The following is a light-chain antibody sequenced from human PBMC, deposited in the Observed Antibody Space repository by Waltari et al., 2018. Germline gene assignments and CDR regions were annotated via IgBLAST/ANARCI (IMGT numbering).Light chain of an antibody. CDR1: SSNIGNNY. J-gene: IGLJ7*01. CDR2: ENT. Sequence: QSVLTQPPSVSAAPGQRVTISCSGGSSNIGNNYVSWYRQFPGTAPKLLIYENTERPSGIPGRFSFSKSGSSATLDITGLQAGDEADYYCGTWDSSLSGAVFGGGTHLTVL. CDR3: GTWDSSLSGAV. V-gene: IGLV1-51*02.